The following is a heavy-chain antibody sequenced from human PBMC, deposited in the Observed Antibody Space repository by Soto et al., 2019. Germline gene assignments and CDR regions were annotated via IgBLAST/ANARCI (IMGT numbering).Heavy chain of an antibody. Sequence: PGGSLRLSCAASGFTFSSYGMHWVRQAPGKGLEWVAVISYDGSNKYYADSVKGRFTISRDNSKNTLYLQMNSLRAEDTAVYYCAKGATSYYGMDVWGQGTTVTVSS. V-gene: IGHV3-30*18. J-gene: IGHJ6*02. CDR3: AKGATSYYGMDV. CDR2: ISYDGSNK. D-gene: IGHD1-26*01. CDR1: GFTFSSYG.